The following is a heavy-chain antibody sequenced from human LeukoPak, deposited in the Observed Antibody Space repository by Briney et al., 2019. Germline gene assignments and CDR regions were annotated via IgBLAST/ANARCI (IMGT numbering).Heavy chain of an antibody. CDR1: VFTLSSNY. CDR2: IYSGGST. J-gene: IGHJ3*02. Sequence: GGSLRLSCAASVFTLSSNYISWVRQAPGKGLEWVSVIYSGGSTYYADSVKGRFTISRDNSKNTLYLQMNSLRDEDTAVYYCAKVWRRIAGLVTAFDIWGQGTMVTVSS. D-gene: IGHD6-13*01. CDR3: AKVWRRIAGLVTAFDI. V-gene: IGHV3-53*01.